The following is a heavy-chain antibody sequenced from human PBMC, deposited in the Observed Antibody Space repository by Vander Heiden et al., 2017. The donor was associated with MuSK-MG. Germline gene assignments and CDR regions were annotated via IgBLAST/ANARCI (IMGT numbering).Heavy chain of an antibody. J-gene: IGHJ4*02. Sequence: QVQLQQWGAGLLKPSETLSLTCAVYGGSFRGDYWSWIRQPRGKKLEWIGEINHSGSTNYNPSHKSRVTIAVDTSKNQFSLKLSSVTAADTAVYYCARGRANDYGGNRYFDYWGQGTLVTVSS. V-gene: IGHV4-34*01. CDR3: ARGRANDYGGNRYFDY. D-gene: IGHD4-17*01. CDR2: INHSGST. CDR1: GGSFRGDY.